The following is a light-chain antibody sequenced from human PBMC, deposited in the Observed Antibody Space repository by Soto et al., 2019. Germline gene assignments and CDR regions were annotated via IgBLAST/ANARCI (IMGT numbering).Light chain of an antibody. V-gene: IGKV1-5*03. Sequence: KMTQSPSTMSASVGARVTITGRASQSIDSWLAWYQQKPGKAPKLLMYKASSLESGVPSRFSGSGSETEFTLTISSLQPDDFATYYCQHYKSYPWTGGQGT. CDR1: QSIDSW. CDR2: KAS. J-gene: IGKJ1*01. CDR3: QHYKSYPWT.